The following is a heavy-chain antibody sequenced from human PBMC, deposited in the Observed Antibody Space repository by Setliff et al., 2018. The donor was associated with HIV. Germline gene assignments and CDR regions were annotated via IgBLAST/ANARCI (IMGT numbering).Heavy chain of an antibody. CDR2: IHKDGSEK. Sequence: LSCAASGFTFTNYWMSWVRQSPGKGLEWVANIHKDGSEKYYVDSAKGRFTISRDNTKNFLYLEMNSLRAEDTAVYYCAGSRGYFVQADWGQGTLVTVSS. CDR1: GFTFTNYW. CDR3: AGSRGYFVQAD. D-gene: IGHD1-1*01. J-gene: IGHJ4*02. V-gene: IGHV3-7*01.